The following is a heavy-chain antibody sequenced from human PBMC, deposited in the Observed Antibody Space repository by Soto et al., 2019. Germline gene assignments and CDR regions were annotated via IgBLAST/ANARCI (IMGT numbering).Heavy chain of an antibody. D-gene: IGHD3-22*01. CDR1: GFTFISYA. CDR3: AKGENYDSSGYTDNWFDP. V-gene: IGHV3-23*01. CDR2: ISGSGGST. J-gene: IGHJ5*02. Sequence: GGSLRLSCAASGFTFISYAMSWVLQAPWKGLEWVSAISGSGGSTYYADSVKGRFTISRDNSKNTLYLQMNSLRAEDTAVYYCAKGENYDSSGYTDNWFDPWGQGTLVTVSS.